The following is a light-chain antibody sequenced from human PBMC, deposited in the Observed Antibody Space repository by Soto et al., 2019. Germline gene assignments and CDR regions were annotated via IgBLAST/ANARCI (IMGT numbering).Light chain of an antibody. Sequence: DIQMTQSPSTLSASVGDRVTITCRASQSISSWLAWYQQKPEKAPNLLIYKATSLESEVPSRFSATGSGTEFTLTISTLQPDDFATYYCQQYIRYPLTFGQGTRLEI. CDR1: QSISSW. V-gene: IGKV1-5*03. J-gene: IGKJ5*01. CDR2: KAT. CDR3: QQYIRYPLT.